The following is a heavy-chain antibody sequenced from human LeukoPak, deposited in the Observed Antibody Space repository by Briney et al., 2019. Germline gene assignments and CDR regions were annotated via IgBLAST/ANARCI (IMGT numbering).Heavy chain of an antibody. Sequence: GGSLRLSCAASGFTFSSNSMSWVRQAPGKGLEWVSSISSSGYVYGPDSMRGRFTLSRDNAENSLYLQMNSLRAEDTAVYYCARGSDTALVMPLFPKRGLGYWGQGALVTVSS. D-gene: IGHD5-18*01. CDR1: GFTFSSNS. J-gene: IGHJ4*02. CDR2: ISSSGYV. CDR3: ARGSDTALVMPLFPKRGLGY. V-gene: IGHV3-21*01.